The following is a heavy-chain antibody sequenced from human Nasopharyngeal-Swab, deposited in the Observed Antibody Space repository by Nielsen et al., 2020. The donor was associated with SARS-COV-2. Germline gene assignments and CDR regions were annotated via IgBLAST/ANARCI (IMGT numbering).Heavy chain of an antibody. Sequence: ETLSLTCAASGFTFSSYSMNWVRQAPGKGLEWVSSISSSSSYIYYADSVKGRFTISRDNAKNSLYLQMNSLRAEDTAVYYCARGPRGVYSGSYYDYWGQGTLVTVSS. V-gene: IGHV3-21*01. CDR2: ISSSSSYI. CDR3: ARGPRGVYSGSYYDY. J-gene: IGHJ4*02. D-gene: IGHD1-26*01. CDR1: GFTFSSYS.